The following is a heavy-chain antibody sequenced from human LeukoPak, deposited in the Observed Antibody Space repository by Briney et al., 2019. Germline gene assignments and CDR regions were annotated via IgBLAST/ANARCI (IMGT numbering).Heavy chain of an antibody. J-gene: IGHJ4*02. CDR3: ARQGTYSSAIGMGY. Sequence: ASVNVSCKASGYTFNNHYMYWVRQAPGQGLEWMGVINPSGGSTSYAQKFQGRVTMTRDTSTRTVYMEVNSLRSEDTAVYYCARQGTYSSAIGMGYWGQGTLVTVSS. D-gene: IGHD6-19*01. V-gene: IGHV1-46*02. CDR1: GYTFNNHY. CDR2: INPSGGST.